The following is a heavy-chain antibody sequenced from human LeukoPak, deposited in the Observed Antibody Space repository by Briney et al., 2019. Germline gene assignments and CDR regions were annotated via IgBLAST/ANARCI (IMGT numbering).Heavy chain of an antibody. Sequence: ASETLSLTCTVSGGSISSYYWSWVRQPPGKRLEWIGYIYYSGSTNYNPSLKSRVTISVDTSKNQFSLKLSSVTAADTAVYYCAVGRGYSGLDYWGQGTLVTVSS. CDR2: IYYSGST. D-gene: IGHD5-12*01. J-gene: IGHJ4*02. CDR1: GGSISSYY. V-gene: IGHV4-59*01. CDR3: AVGRGYSGLDY.